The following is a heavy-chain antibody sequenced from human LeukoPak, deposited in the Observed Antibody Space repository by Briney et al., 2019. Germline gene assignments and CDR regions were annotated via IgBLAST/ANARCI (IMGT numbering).Heavy chain of an antibody. CDR3: ARHFPVEAGTEWFDP. CDR2: INHSGST. D-gene: IGHD6-19*01. V-gene: IGHV4-34*01. Sequence: SESLSLTCAVYGGSFSGYYWSWIRQPPGKGLEWIGEINHSGSTNYNPSLKSRVTISVDTSKNQFSLKLSSVTAADTAVYYCARHFPVEAGTEWFDPWGQGTLVTVSS. J-gene: IGHJ5*02. CDR1: GGSFSGYY.